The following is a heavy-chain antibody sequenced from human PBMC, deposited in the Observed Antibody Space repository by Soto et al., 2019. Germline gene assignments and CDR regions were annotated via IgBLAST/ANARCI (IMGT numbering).Heavy chain of an antibody. CDR3: VKDMGYCSGGSCYWGAYFYYYMDV. D-gene: IGHD2-15*01. Sequence: QVQLVESGGGVVQPGGSLRLSCAASGFSFNNYGTHWVRQAPGKGLEWVAVILFDGSDNWYADSVKGRFTISRDNSKNTLYLHMNSLTAEDTAVYYCVKDMGYCSGGSCYWGAYFYYYMDVWGKGTTVTVSS. CDR1: GFSFNNYG. J-gene: IGHJ6*03. V-gene: IGHV3-30*18. CDR2: ILFDGSDN.